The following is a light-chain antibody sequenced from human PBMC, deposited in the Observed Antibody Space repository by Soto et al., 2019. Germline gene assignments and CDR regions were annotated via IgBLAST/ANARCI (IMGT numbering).Light chain of an antibody. V-gene: IGLV2-14*03. J-gene: IGLJ2*01. CDR2: DVT. CDR1: SSDVGAYNY. Sequence: QSALTQPASVSGSPGQSITISCTGTSSDVGAYNYVSWYLQHPGKAPKLMIYDVTHRPSGVSNRFSGSKSGYTASLTISGLQAEDEADYYCSSYTSTSTLVFGGGTKLTVL. CDR3: SSYTSTSTLV.